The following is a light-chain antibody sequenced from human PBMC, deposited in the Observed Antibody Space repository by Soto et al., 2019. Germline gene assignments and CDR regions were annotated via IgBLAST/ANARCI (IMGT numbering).Light chain of an antibody. CDR2: KAS. V-gene: IGKV1-5*03. Sequence: DIQMTQSPSTLSGSVGDRVTITCRASQTISSWLAWYQQKPGKAPKLLIYKASTLKSGAPSRFSGSGSGTDFTLTISSLQPEDFATYFCQQSYSTPPWTFGQGTKVDIK. J-gene: IGKJ1*01. CDR1: QTISSW. CDR3: QQSYSTPPWT.